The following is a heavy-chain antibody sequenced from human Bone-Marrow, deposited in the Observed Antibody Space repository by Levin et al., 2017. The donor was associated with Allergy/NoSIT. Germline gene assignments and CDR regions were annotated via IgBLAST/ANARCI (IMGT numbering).Heavy chain of an antibody. D-gene: IGHD4-17*01. CDR1: GFTFSRAW. Sequence: GGSLRLSCAASGFTFSRAWMSWVRQAPGKGLEWVGRIKSKTDDGTADYAAPVKGRFSISRDDAKDTLYMQMNSLKTEDTAVYYCTTDLHVALTTIFDYWGQGTLVTVSS. J-gene: IGHJ4*02. V-gene: IGHV3-15*01. CDR3: TTDLHVALTTIFDY. CDR2: IKSKTDDGTA.